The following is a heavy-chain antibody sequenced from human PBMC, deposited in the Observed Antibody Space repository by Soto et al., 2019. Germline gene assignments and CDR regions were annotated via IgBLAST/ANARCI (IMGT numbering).Heavy chain of an antibody. CDR2: ISGSGANI. CDR1: GFTFSSHV. D-gene: IGHD6-19*01. Sequence: EVQLLESGGGLVQPGGSLRLSCVVSGFTFSSHVMTWVRQAPGRGLAWVSAISGSGANIYYADSVKGRFTVSRDNSKNTLYMQMNSLRAEDTAVYYCSSGVISVTGADGDYWGQGTLVTVSS. CDR3: SSGVISVTGADGDY. J-gene: IGHJ4*02. V-gene: IGHV3-23*01.